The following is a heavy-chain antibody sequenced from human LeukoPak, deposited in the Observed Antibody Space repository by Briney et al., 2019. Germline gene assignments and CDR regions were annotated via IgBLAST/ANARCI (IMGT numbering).Heavy chain of an antibody. CDR1: GGSISSYY. CDR2: IYYSGNT. Sequence: PSETLSLTCTVSGGSISSYYWSLIRQPPGKGLWRGGYIYYSGNTNYNPSLKSRVTLSVDTSKNQFSLKLSSVTAADTAVYYCARVRDSSDKPIDYWGQGTLVTVSS. CDR3: ARVRDSSDKPIDY. V-gene: IGHV4-59*01. J-gene: IGHJ4*02. D-gene: IGHD3-22*01.